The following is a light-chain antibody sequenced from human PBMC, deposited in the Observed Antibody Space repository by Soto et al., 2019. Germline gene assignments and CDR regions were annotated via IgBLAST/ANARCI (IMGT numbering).Light chain of an antibody. CDR1: SSNIGSNT. Sequence: QSVVTQPPSASGTPGQRVTISCSGSSSNIGSNTVIWYQLLPGTAPKLLMHTNDQRPSVVPDRFSGSKSGSSASLAISGLQSEDEADYYCSAWDDSLHGPVFGTGTKLTVL. V-gene: IGLV1-44*01. CDR2: TND. J-gene: IGLJ1*01. CDR3: SAWDDSLHGPV.